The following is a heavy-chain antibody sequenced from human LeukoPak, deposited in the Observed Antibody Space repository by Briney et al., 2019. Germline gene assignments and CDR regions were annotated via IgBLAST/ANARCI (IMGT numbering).Heavy chain of an antibody. CDR3: ANWIGSSSRDY. Sequence: PGGSLRLSCAASGFTFSTYAMTWVRQAPGKGLEWVSGINSNGDDIYYADSVRGRFTISRDNSKNALYLQMDSLRAEDTAVYYCANWIGSSSRDYWGRGTLVTVSS. CDR2: INSNGDDI. CDR1: GFTFSTYA. V-gene: IGHV3-23*01. J-gene: IGHJ4*02. D-gene: IGHD6-6*01.